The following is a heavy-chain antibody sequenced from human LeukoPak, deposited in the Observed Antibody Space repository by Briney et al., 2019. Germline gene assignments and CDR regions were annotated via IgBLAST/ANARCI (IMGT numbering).Heavy chain of an antibody. Sequence: ASVKVSCKASGDSFTSYYMNWVGQAPGQGGEGRGGINTSGGSKRYAQKLQGRVTITRDTKTRTVYMEMSSLRSEDTPIYYCARDRAVAGFRFDYWGQGTLVTVPS. CDR2: INTSGGSK. V-gene: IGHV1-46*01. CDR1: GDSFTSYY. D-gene: IGHD6-19*01. CDR3: ARDRAVAGFRFDY. J-gene: IGHJ4*02.